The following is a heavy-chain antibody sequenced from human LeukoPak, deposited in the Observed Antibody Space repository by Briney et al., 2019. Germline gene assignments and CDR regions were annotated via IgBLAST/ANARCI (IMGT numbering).Heavy chain of an antibody. Sequence: GESLKISCKGSGYRFTSYWIAWVRQMPGKGLECMGIIYPGDSETRYSPSFQGQVTISADKSIDTAYLQWSSLKASDTAMYYCARRADDSSGLVNWFDPWGQGTLVTVSS. J-gene: IGHJ5*02. CDR2: IYPGDSET. D-gene: IGHD3-22*01. V-gene: IGHV5-51*01. CDR3: ARRADDSSGLVNWFDP. CDR1: GYRFTSYW.